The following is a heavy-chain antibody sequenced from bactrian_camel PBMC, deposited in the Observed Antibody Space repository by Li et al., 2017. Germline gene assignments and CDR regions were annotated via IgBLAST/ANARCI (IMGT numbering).Heavy chain of an antibody. CDR1: RYTVYKNC. V-gene: IGHV3S60*01. J-gene: IGHJ6*01. Sequence: HVQLVESGGDSVQAGGSLKLACKASRYTVYKNCMAWFRQVPGKEREEVASINRDDASFYADSVKGRFTISRDHAENTLYLQMNSLKPEDTAMYYCAAELLLNQPCILRVVHAASPRGFEFDFNYWGQGTQVTVS. CDR2: INRDDAS. D-gene: IGHD1*01. CDR3: AAELLLNQPCILRVVHAASPRGFEFDFNY.